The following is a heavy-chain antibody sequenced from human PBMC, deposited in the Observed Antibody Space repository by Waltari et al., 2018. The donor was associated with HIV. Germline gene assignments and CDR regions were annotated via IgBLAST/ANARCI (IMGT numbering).Heavy chain of an antibody. D-gene: IGHD6-6*01. J-gene: IGHJ5*02. CDR1: GFTFSSYA. Sequence: EVQLLESGGGLVQPGGSLRLSCAASGFTFSSYAMSWVRQAPGKGLEWVSAISGSGGSTYYADSVKGRFTISRDNSKNTLYLQMNSLRAEDTAVYYCATLSSIAARRQVPFDPWGQGTLVTVSS. CDR2: ISGSGGST. CDR3: ATLSSIAARRQVPFDP. V-gene: IGHV3-23*01.